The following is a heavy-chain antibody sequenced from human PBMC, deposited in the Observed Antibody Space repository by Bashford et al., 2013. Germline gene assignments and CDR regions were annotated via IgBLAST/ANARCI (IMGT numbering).Heavy chain of an antibody. CDR3: ARPRYYYDSSGYYFDY. J-gene: IGHJ4*02. Sequence: ASVKVSCKASGYTFTSYGISWARQAPGQGLEWMGWISTYNGNTNYAQKLQGRVTMTTDTSTSTAYMELRSLRSDDTAVYYCARPRYYYDSSGYYFDYWAREPWSPSPQ. CDR2: ISTYNGNT. V-gene: IGHV1-18*04. CDR1: GYTFTSYG. D-gene: IGHD3-22*01.